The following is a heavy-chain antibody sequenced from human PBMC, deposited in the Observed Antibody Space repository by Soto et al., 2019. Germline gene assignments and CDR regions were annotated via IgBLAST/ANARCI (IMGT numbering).Heavy chain of an antibody. CDR3: AKMDGRDD. V-gene: IGHV3-23*01. CDR2: ISVSGGTT. Sequence: EVQVLESGGDLIQPGGSLRLSCAASGFTFSNYAMYWVRQAPGKGLEWVSHISVSGGTTNYADSVKGRFTISRDNSKNTVYLQMNSLRAEDTSGYYCAKMDGRDDWGQGILVNVSS. D-gene: IGHD6-19*01. J-gene: IGHJ4*02. CDR1: GFTFSNYA.